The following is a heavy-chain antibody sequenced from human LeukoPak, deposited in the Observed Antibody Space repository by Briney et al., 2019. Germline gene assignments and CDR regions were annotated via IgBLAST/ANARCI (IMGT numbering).Heavy chain of an antibody. CDR1: GFTFSSFG. Sequence: PGGSLRLSCAAFGFTFSSFGMHWVRQPPGKGLEWVAFIRFDGTNKLYEDSVKDRFTISRDNSKNTLYLEMNSLRAEDTAVYYCAKCHYGYVRGAFDYWGQGTLVTVSS. V-gene: IGHV3-30*02. CDR2: IRFDGTNK. J-gene: IGHJ4*02. D-gene: IGHD3-16*01. CDR3: AKCHYGYVRGAFDY.